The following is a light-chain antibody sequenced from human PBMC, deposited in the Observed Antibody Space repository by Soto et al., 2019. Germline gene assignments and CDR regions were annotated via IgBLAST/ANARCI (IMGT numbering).Light chain of an antibody. CDR3: VQALQSPVS. J-gene: IGKJ4*01. Sequence: DIVMTQSPLSLPVTPGAPASMSCRSSQSLLHGNGYNYLDWYVQRPGQSPQLLIHLGSNRASGVPGRFRGSGSGTDLTLESSRVEAEDVGVYYCVQALQSPVSFGGGTKVEIK. V-gene: IGKV2-28*01. CDR2: LGS. CDR1: QSLLHGNGYNY.